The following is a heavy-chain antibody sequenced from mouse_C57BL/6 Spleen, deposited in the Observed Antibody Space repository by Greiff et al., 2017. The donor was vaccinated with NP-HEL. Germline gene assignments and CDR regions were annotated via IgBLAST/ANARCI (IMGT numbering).Heavy chain of an antibody. D-gene: IGHD4-1*01. Sequence: EVQVVESEGGLVQPGSSMKLSCTASGFTFSDYYMAWVRQVPEKGLEWVANIHYDGSSTYYLDSLKSRFIISRDNAKNIRDLQMSSLKSEDTATYYCARELGRGFFDYWGQGTTLTVSS. J-gene: IGHJ2*01. CDR2: IHYDGSST. CDR3: ARELGRGFFDY. CDR1: GFTFSDYY. V-gene: IGHV5-16*01.